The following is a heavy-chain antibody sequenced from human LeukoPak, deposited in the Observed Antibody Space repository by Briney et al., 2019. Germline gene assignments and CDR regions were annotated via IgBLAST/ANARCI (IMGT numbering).Heavy chain of an antibody. CDR2: ISGDGGST. V-gene: IGHV3-43*02. D-gene: IGHD5/OR15-5a*01. CDR3: ARSSSIVSTGGY. CDR1: GFTFDAYA. Sequence: PGGSLRLSCAASGFTFDAYAMHWVRQGPGKGLEWVSLISGDGGSTYYADSVKGRFTISRDNSKKSLYLQMNSLRTEDTALYYCARSSSIVSTGGYWRQGTLVTVSS. J-gene: IGHJ4*02.